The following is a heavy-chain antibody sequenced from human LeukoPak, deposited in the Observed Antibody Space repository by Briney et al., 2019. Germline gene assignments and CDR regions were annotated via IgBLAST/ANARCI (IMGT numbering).Heavy chain of an antibody. CDR3: AGDTPPGGDYYFDY. CDR1: GFSFSTYG. J-gene: IGHJ4*02. D-gene: IGHD3-16*01. CDR2: IWNAGTNS. Sequence: GGSLRLSCAASGFSFSTYGMHWVRQAPGKGLEWVALIWNAGTNSYYADSVKGRFTISRDNSKNTLYLQMNSLRAEDTAVYYCAGDTPPGGDYYFDYWGQGTLVIVSS. V-gene: IGHV3-33*01.